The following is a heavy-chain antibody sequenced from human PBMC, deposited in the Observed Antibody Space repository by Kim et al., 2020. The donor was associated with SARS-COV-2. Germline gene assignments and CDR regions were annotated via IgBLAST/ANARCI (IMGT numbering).Heavy chain of an antibody. J-gene: IGHJ3*01. CDR2: INYDVKSR. V-gene: IGHV3-74*01. D-gene: IGHD3-9*01. CDR3: ARARYFDSRDDAFDV. CDR1: GFTFGNYW. Sequence: GGSLRLSCGASGFTFGNYWMHWVRQVPGRGLVWVSRINYDVKSRSYADSVKGRFVISRDNAKNTLSLQMNSLRGEDTAVYYCARARYFDSRDDAFDVWGPGTLVTVTS.